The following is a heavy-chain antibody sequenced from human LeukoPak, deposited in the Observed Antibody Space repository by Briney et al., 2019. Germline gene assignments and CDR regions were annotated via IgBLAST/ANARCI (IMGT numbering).Heavy chain of an antibody. Sequence: SETLSLTCTVSGDSIRSSTNYWGWIRQPPGKGLEWIGSIYHTVNTYYNPSPKSRVTISVDTSKNQFSLKLSSVTAADTAVYYCARYCSSTSCDGDVWGKGTTVTVSS. D-gene: IGHD2-2*01. CDR3: ARYCSSTSCDGDV. CDR1: GDSIRSSTNY. V-gene: IGHV4-39*01. J-gene: IGHJ6*04. CDR2: IYHTVNT.